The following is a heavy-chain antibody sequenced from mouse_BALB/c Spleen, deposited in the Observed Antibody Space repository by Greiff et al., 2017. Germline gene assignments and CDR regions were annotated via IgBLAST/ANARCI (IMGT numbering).Heavy chain of an antibody. J-gene: IGHJ4*01. CDR3: ARIPPIYYYGSSYVEGAMDY. V-gene: IGHV5-4*02. CDR2: ISDGGSYT. Sequence: EVQRVESGGGLVKPGGSLKLSCAASGFTFSDYYMYWVRQTPEKRLEWVATISDGGSYTYYPDSVKGRFTISRDNAKNNLYLQMSSLKSEDTAMYYCARIPPIYYYGSSYVEGAMDYWGQGTSVTVSS. CDR1: GFTFSDYY. D-gene: IGHD1-1*01.